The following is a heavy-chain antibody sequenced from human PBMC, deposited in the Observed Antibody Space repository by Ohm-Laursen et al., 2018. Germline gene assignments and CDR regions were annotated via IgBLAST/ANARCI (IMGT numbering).Heavy chain of an antibody. CDR1: GFTISSYS. V-gene: IGHV3-21*04. CDR3: ATYPRRVGAKEFYYYGMDV. J-gene: IGHJ6*02. CDR2: ISSLGRYI. D-gene: IGHD1-26*01. Sequence: SLGLSCTASGFTISSYSMNWVRQAPGKGLEWVSSISSLGRYIYYADSVKGRFTISRDTAKNALYLQMNSLRAEDTAVYYCATYPRRVGAKEFYYYGMDVWGQGTTVTVSS.